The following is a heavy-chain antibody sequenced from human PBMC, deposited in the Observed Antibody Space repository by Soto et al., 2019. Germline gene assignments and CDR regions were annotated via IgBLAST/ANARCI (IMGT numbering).Heavy chain of an antibody. CDR2: IKSQVDGGTT. Sequence: EVQLVESGGGSVNPGGSVRLSCAASGFTFTDAWMNWVRQVPGEGLEWVGHIKSQVDGGTTDSAAALDGRVTISRDASENLAYLQMNRLRTDDTAVYYCATGSARFDFWGQGTLVTVSS. D-gene: IGHD6-6*01. CDR1: GFTFTDAW. CDR3: ATGSARFDF. V-gene: IGHV3-15*01. J-gene: IGHJ5*01.